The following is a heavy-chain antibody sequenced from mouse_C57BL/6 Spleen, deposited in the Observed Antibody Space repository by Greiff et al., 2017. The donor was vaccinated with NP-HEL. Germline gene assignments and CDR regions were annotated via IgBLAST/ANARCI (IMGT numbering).Heavy chain of an antibody. D-gene: IGHD1-1*01. CDR2: IDPSDSYT. Sequence: QVQLQQPGAELVTPGTSVKLSCKASGYTFTSYWMHWVKQRPGQGLEWIGVIDPSDSYTNYNQKFKGKATLTVDTSSSTAYMQLSSLTSEDSAVYYCARPGSSFFYAMDYWGQGTSVTVSS. V-gene: IGHV1-59*01. J-gene: IGHJ4*01. CDR1: GYTFTSYW. CDR3: ARPGSSFFYAMDY.